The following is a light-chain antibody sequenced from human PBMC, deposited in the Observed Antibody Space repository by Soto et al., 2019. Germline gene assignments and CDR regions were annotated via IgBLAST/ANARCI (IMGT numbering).Light chain of an antibody. J-gene: IGLJ2*01. Sequence: QSALTQPPSASGSPGQSVTISCTGTSSDIGNYNYVSWYQQHPGRAPKLMIYEVTKRPSGVPDRFSGSKSGNTASLTVSGLQAEDEADYYCASYAGSNYFYVVFGGGTKLTVL. CDR3: ASYAGSNYFYVV. CDR1: SSDIGNYNY. V-gene: IGLV2-8*01. CDR2: EVT.